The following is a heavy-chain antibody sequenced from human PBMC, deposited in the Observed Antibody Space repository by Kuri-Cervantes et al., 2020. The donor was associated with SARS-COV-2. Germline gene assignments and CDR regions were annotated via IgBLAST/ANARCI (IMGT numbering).Heavy chain of an antibody. V-gene: IGHV4-30-4*01. CDR2: IYYSGST. CDR3: ARYATVATSPHFDN. CDR1: GGSISSGDYY. Sequence: SETLSLTCTVSGGSISSGDYYWSWIRQPPGKGLEWIGYIYYSGSTYYNPSLKSRVTISVDTSKNQFSLKLSSVTAADTAVYYCARYATVATSPHFDNWGQGTLVTVSS. J-gene: IGHJ4*02. D-gene: IGHD4-17*01.